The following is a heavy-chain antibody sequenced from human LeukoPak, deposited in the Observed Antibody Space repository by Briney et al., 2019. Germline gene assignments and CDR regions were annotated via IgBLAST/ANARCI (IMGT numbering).Heavy chain of an antibody. CDR2: IKQDGSEK. J-gene: IGHJ3*02. CDR1: GFTFSRYW. CDR3: ARVNPLMAPGAFDI. V-gene: IGHV3-7*01. D-gene: IGHD2-8*01. Sequence: GGSLRLSCAASGFTFSRYWMSWIRQAPGKGLEWVANIKQDGSEKYYVASVKGRYTIARDNAKNSLYLQMDSLRAEDTAVYYCARVNPLMAPGAFDIWGQGTMVTVSS.